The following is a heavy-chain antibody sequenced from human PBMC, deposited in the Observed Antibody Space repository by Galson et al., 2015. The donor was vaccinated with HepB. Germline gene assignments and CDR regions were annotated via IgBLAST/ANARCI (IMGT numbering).Heavy chain of an antibody. Sequence: SVKVSCKASGGTFSSYPINWVRQVPGQGLEWMGGIIPIFGVPNYAQKFQGSVTITAGTSTYTAYMELTSLRSEDTALYYCAIVAGRTDYWGQGTLVAVSS. J-gene: IGHJ4*02. V-gene: IGHV1-69*10. CDR1: GGTFSSYP. D-gene: IGHD6-19*01. CDR2: IIPIFGVP. CDR3: AIVAGRTDY.